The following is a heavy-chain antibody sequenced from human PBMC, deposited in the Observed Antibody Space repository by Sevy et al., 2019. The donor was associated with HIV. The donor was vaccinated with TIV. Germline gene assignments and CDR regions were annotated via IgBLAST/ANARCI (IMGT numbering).Heavy chain of an antibody. CDR1: GDTFSTFG. J-gene: IGHJ3*02. D-gene: IGHD7-27*01. Sequence: ASVKVSCKASGDTFSTFGLSWVRQAPGQGLEWMGGIIPIFGTPNYAQKFQGRVTITADESASTAYMELSSLRSEDTALYYCAREGGVATTGDHDAFDIWGHGTLVTVSS. CDR2: IIPIFGTP. V-gene: IGHV1-69*13. CDR3: AREGGVATTGDHDAFDI.